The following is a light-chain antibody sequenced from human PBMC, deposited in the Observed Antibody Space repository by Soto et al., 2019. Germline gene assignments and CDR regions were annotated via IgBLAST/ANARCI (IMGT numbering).Light chain of an antibody. V-gene: IGLV1-40*01. CDR1: SSNIGAGYD. CDR2: GNS. CDR3: QSYDSSLSGSV. Sequence: QSVLTQPPSVSGAPGQRVTISCTGSSSNIGAGYDVHWYQQLPGTAPKLLIYGNSNRPSGVPDRFSGSKSGTSASLANPGLQAEDEADYYCQSYDSSLSGSVFGGGTKLTVL. J-gene: IGLJ3*02.